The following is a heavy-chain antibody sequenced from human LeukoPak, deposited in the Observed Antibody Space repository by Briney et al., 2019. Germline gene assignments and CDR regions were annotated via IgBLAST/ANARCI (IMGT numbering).Heavy chain of an antibody. D-gene: IGHD3-9*01. V-gene: IGHV1-2*02. CDR2: INPNSGGT. J-gene: IGHJ4*02. Sequence: ASVKVSCKASGYTFTSYYMHWVRQAPGQGLEWMGWINPNSGGTNYAQKFQGRVTMTRDTSISTAYMELSRLRSDDTAVYYCARDRGYYDILTGYYPSFDYWGQGTLVTVSS. CDR3: ARDRGYYDILTGYYPSFDY. CDR1: GYTFTSYY.